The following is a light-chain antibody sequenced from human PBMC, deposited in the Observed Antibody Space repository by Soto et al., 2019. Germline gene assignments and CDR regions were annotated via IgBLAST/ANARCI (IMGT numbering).Light chain of an antibody. Sequence: EVVMTQSPATLSLSPGERATLSCRASQGVSNHLAWYQQKPGQAPRLLIYGASTRATGIPARFSGSGSGTDFTLTISSLQSEDFAVYYCQQYDNWPPWTFGQGTKVEIK. CDR3: QQYDNWPPWT. V-gene: IGKV3-15*01. CDR2: GAS. CDR1: QGVSNH. J-gene: IGKJ1*01.